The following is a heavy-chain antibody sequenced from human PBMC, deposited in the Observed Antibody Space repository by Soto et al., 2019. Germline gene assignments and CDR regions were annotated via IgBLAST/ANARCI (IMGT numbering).Heavy chain of an antibody. CDR3: ARSKQQLVQGGY. V-gene: IGHV5-10-1*01. D-gene: IGHD6-13*01. CDR2: IDLSESYT. J-gene: IGHJ4*02. Sequence: PGESLKISCKGSGYSFTSYWISWVRQMPGKGLERMGRIDLSESYTNYSPSFQGHVTITADKSISTAYLQWSSLKASDTAMYYCARSKQQLVQGGYWGQGTLVTVSS. CDR1: GYSFTSYW.